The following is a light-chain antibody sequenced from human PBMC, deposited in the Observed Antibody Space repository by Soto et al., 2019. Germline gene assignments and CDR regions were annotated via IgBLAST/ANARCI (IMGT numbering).Light chain of an antibody. J-gene: IGKJ3*01. V-gene: IGKV3-11*01. CDR3: QQRSNWPVT. CDR1: QSVGSY. Sequence: EIVLIQSPATLSLSPGERATLSCRASQSVGSYLAWYQHKPGQAPRLLISDASNRATGIPARFSGSGSETDFTLTISSLEPEDSAVYYCQQRSNWPVTFGPGTKVDIK. CDR2: DAS.